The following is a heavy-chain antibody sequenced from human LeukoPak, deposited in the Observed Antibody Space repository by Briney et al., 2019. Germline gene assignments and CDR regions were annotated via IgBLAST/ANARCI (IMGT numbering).Heavy chain of an antibody. D-gene: IGHD2-15*01. CDR1: GLIAGYNY. J-gene: IGHJ4*02. CDR2: IYRGDT. V-gene: IGHV3-53*01. Sequence: PGRSLRLSCELSGLIAGYNYMSWVRHAPGKGLEWVSVIYRGDTYYADSVKGRFTISRDDSKNTVFLQMNNLRVEDTAEYFCASYYCSSGSCYFDHWGQGTLVTVSS. CDR3: ASYYCSSGSCYFDH.